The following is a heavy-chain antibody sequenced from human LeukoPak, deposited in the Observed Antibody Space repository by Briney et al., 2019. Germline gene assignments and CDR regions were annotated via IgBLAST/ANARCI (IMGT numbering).Heavy chain of an antibody. CDR2: IYASGTA. Sequence: SETLSLTCTVSGGSISTNCWSWLRQPPGRGLEWIGCIYASGTANYNPSLKGRLTLSVDTSNNRFSLTVTSVTAADTAAYFCGGRGFWGQGTLVTVSS. J-gene: IGHJ4*02. D-gene: IGHD3-10*01. CDR1: GGSISTNC. CDR3: GGRGF. V-gene: IGHV4-4*09.